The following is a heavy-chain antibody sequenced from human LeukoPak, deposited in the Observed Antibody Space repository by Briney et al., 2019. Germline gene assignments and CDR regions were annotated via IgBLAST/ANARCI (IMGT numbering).Heavy chain of an antibody. J-gene: IGHJ4*02. D-gene: IGHD6-13*01. CDR3: ARGRSWYRGGY. CDR2: MNPNSGNT. CDR1: VYTFTSYD. V-gene: IGHV1-8*03. Sequence: ASVKVSRKASVYTFTSYDINWVRQATGQGLEWMGGMNPNSGNTGHAQKFQGRATITRNTSISTAYMELSSLRSEDTAVYYCARGRSWYRGGYWGEGTLVTVSS.